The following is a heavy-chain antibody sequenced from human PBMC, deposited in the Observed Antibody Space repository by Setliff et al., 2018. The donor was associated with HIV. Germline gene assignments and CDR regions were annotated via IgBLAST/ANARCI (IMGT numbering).Heavy chain of an antibody. D-gene: IGHD3-22*01. CDR3: ATEGRYDSSGYYYVPT. Sequence: ASVKVSCKASGYSFTDYYMHWAQQAPGKGLEWMGRVDPEDGETIYAEKFQGRVTITADTSTDTAYMELSSLRSEDTAVYYCATEGRYDSSGYYYVPTWGQGTLVTVSS. V-gene: IGHV1-69-2*01. J-gene: IGHJ1*01. CDR1: GYSFTDYY. CDR2: VDPEDGET.